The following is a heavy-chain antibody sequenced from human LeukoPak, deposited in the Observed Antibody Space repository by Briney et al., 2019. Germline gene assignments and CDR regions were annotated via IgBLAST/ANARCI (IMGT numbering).Heavy chain of an antibody. Sequence: GGSLRLSCAASGFTFSSYGMHWVRQAPGKGLEWVAFIRYDGSNKYYADSVKGRFTISRDNSKNTLYLQMNSLRAEDTAVYYCASDRPYYYDSSGYLPDYFDYWGQGTLVTVSS. CDR3: ASDRPYYYDSSGYLPDYFDY. D-gene: IGHD3-22*01. V-gene: IGHV3-30*02. CDR2: IRYDGSNK. CDR1: GFTFSSYG. J-gene: IGHJ4*02.